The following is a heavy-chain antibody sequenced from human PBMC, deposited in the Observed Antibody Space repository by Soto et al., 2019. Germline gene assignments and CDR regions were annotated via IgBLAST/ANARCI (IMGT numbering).Heavy chain of an antibody. CDR3: AYGNLSYYFDY. CDR2: IWYDGSDK. CDR1: GFTFSSYG. D-gene: IGHD3-10*01. Sequence: QVQLVESGGGVVQPGRSLRLSRAASGFTFSSYGMHWVRQAPGKGLEWVAIIWYDGSDKYYADSVKGRFTISRDNSKNTLYLQMNSLRAEDTAVYFCAYGNLSYYFDYWGQGTLVTVSS. J-gene: IGHJ4*02. V-gene: IGHV3-33*03.